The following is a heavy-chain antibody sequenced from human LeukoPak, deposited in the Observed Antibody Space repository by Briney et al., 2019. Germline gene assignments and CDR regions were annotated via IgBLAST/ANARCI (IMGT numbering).Heavy chain of an antibody. Sequence: PSETLSLTCTVSGGSISSTNHYWGWIRQPPGKGLECIGSTHFSGSTHYSPSLNGRATISLDTPKNQFSLKVTSVTAADTAVYYCARGGVRGVIITSSYFDYWGQGTLVTVSS. J-gene: IGHJ4*02. V-gene: IGHV4-39*01. D-gene: IGHD3-10*01. CDR2: THFSGST. CDR3: ARGGVRGVIITSSYFDY. CDR1: GGSISSTNHY.